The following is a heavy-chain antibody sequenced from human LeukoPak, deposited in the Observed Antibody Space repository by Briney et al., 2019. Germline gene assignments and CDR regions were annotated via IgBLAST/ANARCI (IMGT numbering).Heavy chain of an antibody. D-gene: IGHD2-15*01. CDR3: ARDQWGCSGGSCYPWLYYYYGMDV. CDR1: GFTFSSEW. J-gene: IGHJ6*02. CDR2: MKQDGREK. Sequence: GRSLRLSCVPSGFTFSSEWMSWVRQAPGKGLEWVANMKQDGREKYYVDSVKGRFTISRDNARNSLYLQMNSVRGEDAAVYYCARDQWGCSGGSCYPWLYYYYGMDVWGQGTTVTVSS. V-gene: IGHV3-7*01.